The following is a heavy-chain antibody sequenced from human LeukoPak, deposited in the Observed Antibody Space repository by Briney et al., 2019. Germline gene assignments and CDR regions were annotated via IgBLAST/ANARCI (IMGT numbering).Heavy chain of an antibody. J-gene: IGHJ1*01. D-gene: IGHD3-3*01. V-gene: IGHV3-30*02. CDR2: IRYDGSNK. CDR1: GFTFSSYG. CDR3: AKGPYDFWSGYHFQH. Sequence: SGGSLRLSXAASGFTFSSYGMHWVRQAPGKGLEWVAFIRYDGSNKYYADSVKGRFTISRDNSKNTLYLQMNSLRAEDTAVYYCAKGPYDFWSGYHFQHWGQGTLVTVSS.